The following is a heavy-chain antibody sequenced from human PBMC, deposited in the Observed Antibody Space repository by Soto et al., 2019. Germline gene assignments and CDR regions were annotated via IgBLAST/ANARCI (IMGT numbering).Heavy chain of an antibody. J-gene: IGHJ4*02. CDR2: VNHSGTT. CDR1: GGSFSGYY. CDR3: ARGMAYCSSIICYSSRRLRFDA. D-gene: IGHD2-2*01. V-gene: IGHV4-34*01. Sequence: QVQLQQWGAGLLKPSETLSLTCAVYGGSFSGYYWTWIRQSPEKGLEWIGEVNHSGTTYYNPSLRTRVTISVHTPKNKFSLKLRSVTAAETAVYYCARGMAYCSSIICYSSRRLRFDAWGQGTLVTVS.